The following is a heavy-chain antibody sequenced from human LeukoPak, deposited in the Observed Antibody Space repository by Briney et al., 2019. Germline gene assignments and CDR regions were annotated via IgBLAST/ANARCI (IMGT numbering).Heavy chain of an antibody. J-gene: IGHJ6*02. V-gene: IGHV3-74*01. Sequence: GGSLRLSCAASGFTFSSYWMHWVRHAPGKGLVWVSRINSDGSSTSYADSVKGRFTISRDNAKNTLYLQMNSLRVEDTAVYYCARDDYQLGSYYYGMDVWGQGTTVTVS. CDR1: GFTFSSYW. CDR2: INSDGSST. D-gene: IGHD2-2*01. CDR3: ARDDYQLGSYYYGMDV.